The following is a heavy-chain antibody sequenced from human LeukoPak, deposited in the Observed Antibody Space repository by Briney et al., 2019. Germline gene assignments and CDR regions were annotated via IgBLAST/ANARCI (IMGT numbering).Heavy chain of an antibody. CDR1: GDSISSRSYY. J-gene: IGHJ6*03. D-gene: IGHD2-15*01. V-gene: IGHV4-39*07. CDR2: IYYSGST. CDR3: ARVAATHSYYYYYYYMDA. Sequence: SETLSLTCTVSGDSISSRSYYWGWIRQPPGKGLEWIGSIYYSGSTYYNPSLKSRVTISVNTSKNQFSLKLSSVTAADTAVYYCARVAATHSYYYYYYYMDAWGKGTTVTISS.